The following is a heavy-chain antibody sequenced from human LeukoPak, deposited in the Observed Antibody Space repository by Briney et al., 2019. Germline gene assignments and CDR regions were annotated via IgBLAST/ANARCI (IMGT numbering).Heavy chain of an antibody. CDR1: GGTFSSYA. J-gene: IGHJ6*03. Sequence: EASVKVSCKASGGTFSSYAISWVRQAPGQGLEWMGGIIPTFGTANYAQKFQGRVTITTDESTSTAYMELSSLRSEDTAVYYCARGHCSSTSCYPGNYYYYYYMDVWGKGTTVTVSS. CDR3: ARGHCSSTSCYPGNYYYYYYMDV. D-gene: IGHD2-2*01. V-gene: IGHV1-69*05. CDR2: IIPTFGTA.